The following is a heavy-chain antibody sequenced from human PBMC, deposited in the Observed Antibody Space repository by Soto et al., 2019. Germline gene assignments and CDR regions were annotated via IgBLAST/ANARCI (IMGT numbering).Heavy chain of an antibody. CDR2: ISGSGGRT. D-gene: IGHD6-6*01. Sequence: GGSLRLSCAASGFTFSSYAMSWVRQAPGKGLEWVSAISGSGGRTYYVDSVKGRFTISRDNSKNTLYLQMNSLSAEDTAVYCGAKQKMDSSSIWEVDYWGQGTLVTVSS. CDR1: GFTFSSYA. CDR3: AKQKMDSSSIWEVDY. V-gene: IGHV3-23*01. J-gene: IGHJ4*02.